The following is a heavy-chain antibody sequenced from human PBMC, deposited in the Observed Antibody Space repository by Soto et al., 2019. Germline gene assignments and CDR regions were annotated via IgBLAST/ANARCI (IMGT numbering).Heavy chain of an antibody. CDR3: TTVVRPSGTVVPY. Sequence: PGGSLRLSCAASGFSFSGAWMSWVRQAPGKGPEWVGRIKSKNDGETTDYAAPVKGRFSISRDDSQNTLFLQMNSLETEDSAVYYCTTVVRPSGTVVPYWGQGALVTV. J-gene: IGHJ4*02. D-gene: IGHD3-10*02. V-gene: IGHV3-15*01. CDR1: GFSFSGAW. CDR2: IKSKNDGETT.